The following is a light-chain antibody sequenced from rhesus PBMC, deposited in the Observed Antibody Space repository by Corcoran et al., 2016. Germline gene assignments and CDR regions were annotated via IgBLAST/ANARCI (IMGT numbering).Light chain of an antibody. CDR3: LQSNNWPRT. J-gene: IGKJ1*01. Sequence: EIVMTQSPATLALSPGERATLSCRASQSVSSYLAWYQQKTGQAPRLLIYGAPSRATGIPDRFSGSGSGTEFTLTISSLGPEDVGVYFCLQSNNWPRTFGQGTKVEI. CDR2: GAP. CDR1: QSVSSY. V-gene: IGKV3-24*04.